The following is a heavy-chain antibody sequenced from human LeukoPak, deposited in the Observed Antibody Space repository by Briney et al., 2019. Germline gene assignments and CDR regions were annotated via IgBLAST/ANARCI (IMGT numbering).Heavy chain of an antibody. CDR2: IIPIFGTA. CDR3: ARSRYCTNGVCYHDAFDI. D-gene: IGHD2-8*01. V-gene: IGHV1-69*06. J-gene: IGHJ3*02. Sequence: ASVKVSCKASGGTFSSYAISWVRQAPGQGLEWMGGIIPIFGTANYAQKFQGRVTITADKSTSTAYMELSSLRPEDTAVYYCARSRYCTNGVCYHDAFDIWGQGTMVTVSS. CDR1: GGTFSSYA.